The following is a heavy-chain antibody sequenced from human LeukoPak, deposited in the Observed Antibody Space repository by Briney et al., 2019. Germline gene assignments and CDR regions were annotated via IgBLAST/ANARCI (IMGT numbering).Heavy chain of an antibody. D-gene: IGHD6-13*01. CDR3: ARDPWGIAAAGTGGTVDY. V-gene: IGHV3-30*02. CDR2: IRYDGSSK. CDR1: RFIFSSYG. Sequence: GGSLRLSCAASRFIFSSYGMHWVRQSPGKGLEWVAFIRYDGSSKYYADSVKGRFTISRDNSKNTLYLQMNSLRAEDTAVYYCARDPWGIAAAGTGGTVDYWGQGTLVTVSS. J-gene: IGHJ4*02.